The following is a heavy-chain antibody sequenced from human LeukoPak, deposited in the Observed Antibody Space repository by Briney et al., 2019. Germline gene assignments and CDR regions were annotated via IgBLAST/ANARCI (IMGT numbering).Heavy chain of an antibody. D-gene: IGHD6-13*01. CDR3: ARDSSNSPSFDI. Sequence: ASVKVSCKASGYTFTSYGISWERQAPGQGLEWMGWISAYNGNTNYAQKLQGRVTMTTDTSTSTAYMELRSLRPDDTAVYYCARDSSNSPSFDIWGQGTMVTVSS. J-gene: IGHJ3*02. CDR2: ISAYNGNT. V-gene: IGHV1-18*01. CDR1: GYTFTSYG.